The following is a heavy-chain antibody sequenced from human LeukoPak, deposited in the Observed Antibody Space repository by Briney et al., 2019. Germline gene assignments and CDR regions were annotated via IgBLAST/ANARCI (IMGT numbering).Heavy chain of an antibody. V-gene: IGHV4-39*07. CDR2: IHYSGST. CDR1: GGSISSGSYY. D-gene: IGHD1-26*01. CDR3: AKEGGTYYAIAVL. Sequence: SETLSLTCTVSGGSISSGSYYWGWIRQTPGKGLEWIGSIHYSGSTYYNPSLMSRVTISVDTSNNHFSLKLSSVTAADTAVYYCAKEGGTYYAIAVLWGQGTLVTVSS. J-gene: IGHJ4*02.